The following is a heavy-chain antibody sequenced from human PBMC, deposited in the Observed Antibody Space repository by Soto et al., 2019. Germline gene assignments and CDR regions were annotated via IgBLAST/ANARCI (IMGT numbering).Heavy chain of an antibody. Sequence: QVQLQESGPGLVKPSQTLSLTCTVSGGSISSGGYYWSWIRQHPGKGLEWIGYIYYSGSTYYNPSLNSRVTISVDTSKNQFSLKLSSVTAADTAVYYCARGESGYSYGSNWFDPWGQGTLVTVSS. D-gene: IGHD5-18*01. CDR3: ARGESGYSYGSNWFDP. V-gene: IGHV4-31*03. J-gene: IGHJ5*02. CDR1: GGSISSGGYY. CDR2: IYYSGST.